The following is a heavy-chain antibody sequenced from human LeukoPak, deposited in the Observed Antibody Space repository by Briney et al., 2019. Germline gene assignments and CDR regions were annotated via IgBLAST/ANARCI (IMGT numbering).Heavy chain of an antibody. J-gene: IGHJ4*02. Sequence: PGGSLRLSCVGSGFTLSRSWMSWVRQAPGKGLQWVANIKQDGSEKYYVDSVKGRFTIPRDNAKNSLYLEMNSLRAEDAGVYYCARDKIVGATALDYWGQGTLVTVSS. D-gene: IGHD1-26*01. V-gene: IGHV3-7*01. CDR3: ARDKIVGATALDY. CDR2: IKQDGSEK. CDR1: GFTLSRSW.